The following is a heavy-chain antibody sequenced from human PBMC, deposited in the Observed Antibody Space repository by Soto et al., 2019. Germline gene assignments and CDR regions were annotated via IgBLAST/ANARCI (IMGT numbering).Heavy chain of an antibody. V-gene: IGHV1-18*01. CDR3: GRDFTGGPPDGVDS. CDR2: ISAYNGNT. CDR1: GFTFTNYA. J-gene: IGHJ4*02. Sequence: QVHLVQSGAEVKKPGASVKVSCKASGFTFTNYAITWVRQAPGQGLEWMGWISAYNGNTQYAQNLQGRVTMTTDTSTSTAYMELGSLTCDDTAVYYCGRDFTGGPPDGVDSWGQGTLVTVSS. D-gene: IGHD1-26*01.